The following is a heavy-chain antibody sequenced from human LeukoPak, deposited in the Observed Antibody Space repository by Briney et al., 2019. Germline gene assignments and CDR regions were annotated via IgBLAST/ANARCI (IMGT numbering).Heavy chain of an antibody. CDR2: IYYSGST. CDR3: QGNIPAFDI. CDR1: GGSTSSSSYY. Sequence: SETLSLTCTVSGGSTSSSSYYWGWIRQPPGKGLEWIGSIYYSGSTYYNPSLKSRVTISVDTSKNQFSLKLSSVTAADTAVYYCQGNIPAFDIWGQGTMVTVSS. J-gene: IGHJ3*02. D-gene: IGHD2/OR15-2a*01. V-gene: IGHV4-39*01.